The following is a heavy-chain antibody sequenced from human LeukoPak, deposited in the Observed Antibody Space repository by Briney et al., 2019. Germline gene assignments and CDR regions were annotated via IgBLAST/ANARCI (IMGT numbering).Heavy chain of an antibody. CDR2: INPNSGGT. Sequence: ASVKVSCKASGYTFTGYYMHWVQQAPGQGPEWMGWINPNSGGTNYAQKFQGRVTMTKDTSTNAAYMELNKLTSDDTAVYYCGRGNKSFDPWGQGTLVTVSS. J-gene: IGHJ5*02. CDR1: GYTFTGYY. CDR3: GRGNKSFDP. V-gene: IGHV1-2*02.